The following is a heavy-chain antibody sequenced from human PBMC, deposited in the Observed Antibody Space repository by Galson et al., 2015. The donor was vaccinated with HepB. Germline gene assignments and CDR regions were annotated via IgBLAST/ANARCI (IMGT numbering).Heavy chain of an antibody. CDR3: ARGYDYYGSGHYFDY. CDR2: ISSSSTYI. V-gene: IGHV3-21*01. J-gene: IGHJ4*02. Sequence: SLRLSCAASGFTFSSCSINWVRQAPGKGLEWVSSISSSSTYIYYADSVKGRFTISRDNAKNSLYLQMNSLRAEDTAVYYCARGYDYYGSGHYFDYWGQGTLVTVSS. CDR1: GFTFSSCS. D-gene: IGHD3-10*01.